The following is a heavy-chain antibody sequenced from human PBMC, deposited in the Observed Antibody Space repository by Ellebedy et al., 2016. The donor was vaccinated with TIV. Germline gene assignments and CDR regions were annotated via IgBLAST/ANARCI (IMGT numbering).Heavy chain of an antibody. Sequence: PGGSLRLSCEASGFTVSSNSMNWVRQAPGKGLEWVSVIYSGGGTSYADSVKGRFTIFRDTSKNTLFLQMNSLRGKDTAVYYCARKHLYGLDWGQGTLVTVSS. CDR2: IYSGGGT. CDR3: ARKHLYGLD. J-gene: IGHJ4*02. D-gene: IGHD3-10*01. V-gene: IGHV3-66*01. CDR1: GFTVSSNS.